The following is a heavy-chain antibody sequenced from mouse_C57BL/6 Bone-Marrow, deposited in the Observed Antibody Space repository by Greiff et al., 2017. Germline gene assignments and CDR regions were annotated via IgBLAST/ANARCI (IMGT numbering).Heavy chain of an antibody. Sequence: QVQLQQPGAELVKPGASVKLSCKASGYTFTSYWMHWVKQRPGQGLEWIGMIHPNSGSTNYNEKFKSKATLTVDKSSSTAYMQLSSLTSEDTAVYYCTHYGSSPAWFAYWGQGTLVTVSA. CDR3: THYGSSPAWFAY. CDR1: GYTFTSYW. CDR2: IHPNSGST. V-gene: IGHV1-64*01. J-gene: IGHJ3*01. D-gene: IGHD1-1*01.